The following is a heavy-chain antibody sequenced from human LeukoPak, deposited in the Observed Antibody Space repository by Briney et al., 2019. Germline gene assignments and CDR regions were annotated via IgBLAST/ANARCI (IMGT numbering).Heavy chain of an antibody. J-gene: IGHJ4*02. CDR1: GFTFSHYG. D-gene: IGHD4-11*01. Sequence: GGSLRLSCATSGFTFSHYGMHWVRQAPGKGLEWVAVIWNDGTDKYYGDSVKGRFTVSRDNSKNTVYLQMNSLRVEDTAVYYCAKDAQRGFDFSNSLESWGQGTLVTVSS. V-gene: IGHV3-33*06. CDR2: IWNDGTDK. CDR3: AKDAQRGFDFSNSLES.